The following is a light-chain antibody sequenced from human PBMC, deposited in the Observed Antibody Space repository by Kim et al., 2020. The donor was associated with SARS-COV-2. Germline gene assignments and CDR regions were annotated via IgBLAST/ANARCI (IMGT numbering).Light chain of an antibody. CDR2: AAS. J-gene: IGKJ1*01. CDR1: QGISNY. V-gene: IGKV1-27*01. Sequence: ASVGDRVTITCRASQGISNYLAWYQQKPGKVPKLLIYAASTLQSGVPSRFSGSGSGTYFTLTISTLQPEDVATYYCKKYNNAPWTFGQGTKVDIK. CDR3: KKYNNAPWT.